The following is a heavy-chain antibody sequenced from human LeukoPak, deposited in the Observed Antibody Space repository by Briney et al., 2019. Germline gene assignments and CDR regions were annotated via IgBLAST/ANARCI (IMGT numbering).Heavy chain of an antibody. CDR3: ARRSGDSSGYYYVFWFDP. CDR1: GGSISSSSYY. CDR2: IYYSGST. V-gene: IGHV4-39*01. Sequence: SETLSLTCTVSGGSISSSSYYWGWVRQPPGKGLEWIGGIYYSGSTYYTPSLKSRVTISVDTSKNQFSLKLSSVTAADTAVYYCARRSGDSSGYYYVFWFDPWGQGTLVTVSS. D-gene: IGHD3-22*01. J-gene: IGHJ5*02.